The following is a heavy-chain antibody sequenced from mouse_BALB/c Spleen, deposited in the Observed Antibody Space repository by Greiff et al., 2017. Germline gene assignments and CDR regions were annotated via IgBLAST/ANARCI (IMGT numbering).Heavy chain of an antibody. V-gene: IGHV3-2*02. CDR2: ISYSGST. D-gene: IGHD1-1*01. Sequence: EVQRVESGPGLVKPSQSLSLTCTVTGYSITSDYAWNWIRQFPGNKLEWMGYISYSGSTSYNPSLKSRISITRDTSKNQFFLQLNSVTTEDTATYYCARQAYDYAMDYWGQGTSVTVSS. CDR3: ARQAYDYAMDY. CDR1: GYSITSDYA. J-gene: IGHJ4*01.